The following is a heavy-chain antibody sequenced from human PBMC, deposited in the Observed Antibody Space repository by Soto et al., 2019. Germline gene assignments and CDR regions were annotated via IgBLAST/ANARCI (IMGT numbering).Heavy chain of an antibody. Sequence: EVQLVESGGGLVKPGGSLRLSCAASGFTFSSYSMNWVRQAPGKGLEWVSSISSSSSYIYYADSVKGRFTISRDNAKNSLYLQMNSLRAEDTAVYYCAGPLSSVVATMRCWGQGTLVTVSS. V-gene: IGHV3-21*01. CDR1: GFTFSSYS. CDR3: AGPLSSVVATMRC. CDR2: ISSSSSYI. J-gene: IGHJ4*02. D-gene: IGHD5-12*01.